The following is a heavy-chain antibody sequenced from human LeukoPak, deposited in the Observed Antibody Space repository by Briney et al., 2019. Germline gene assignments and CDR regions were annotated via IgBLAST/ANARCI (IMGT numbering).Heavy chain of an antibody. V-gene: IGHV1-2*06. D-gene: IGHD5-18*01. Sequence: ASVKVSCKASGYTFTGYYMHWVRQAPGQGLEWMGRINPNSGGTDYAQKFQGRVTMTRDTSISTAYMELSRLRSDDTAVYYCARDPDTAMGTGIDYWGQGTLVTVSS. CDR1: GYTFTGYY. J-gene: IGHJ4*02. CDR3: ARDPDTAMGTGIDY. CDR2: INPNSGGT.